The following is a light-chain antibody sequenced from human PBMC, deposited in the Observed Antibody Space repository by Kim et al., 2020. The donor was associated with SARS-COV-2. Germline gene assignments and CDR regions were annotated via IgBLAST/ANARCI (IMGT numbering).Light chain of an antibody. CDR2: AIF. CDR1: QDIGNF. CDR3: QKKNTFPNT. V-gene: IGKV1-16*01. Sequence: DIQMTQSPSSLSASIGDTVTIACRASQDIGNFLAWFQQKPGQAPRSLIFAIFNLETGVPSRFSGSGSGTDFTLTITSLQPEDFGTYYCQKKNTFPNTFGQGTRLEIK. J-gene: IGKJ5*01.